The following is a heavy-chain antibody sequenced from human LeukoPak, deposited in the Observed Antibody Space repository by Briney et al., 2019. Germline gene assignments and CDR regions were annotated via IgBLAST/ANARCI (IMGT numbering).Heavy chain of an antibody. Sequence: GGSLRLSCAASGFTFSSSAMSWVRQAPGKGPEWVSSISSGSDYTFYADSVKGRFIVSRDNSKNTLYLQMYSLRAGDTAVYYCAKIGVIGKWYYDIWGRGTLVTVSS. D-gene: IGHD3-10*01. V-gene: IGHV3-23*01. CDR2: ISSGSDYT. J-gene: IGHJ2*01. CDR1: GFTFSSSA. CDR3: AKIGVIGKWYYDI.